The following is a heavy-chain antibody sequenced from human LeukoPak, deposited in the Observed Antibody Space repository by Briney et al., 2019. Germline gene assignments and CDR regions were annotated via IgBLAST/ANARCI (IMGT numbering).Heavy chain of an antibody. CDR1: GFKFSSYS. Sequence: NPGGSLRLSCAASGFKFSSYSMKWVRQAPGKGLEWVSFISSSSSYIYYADSLKGRFTISRDNAKNSLDLQMNRVRAEDTAVYYCARGTMFTYYFDYWGQGTLVTVSS. CDR3: ARGTMFTYYFDY. V-gene: IGHV3-21*01. D-gene: IGHD3-10*02. CDR2: ISSSSSYI. J-gene: IGHJ4*02.